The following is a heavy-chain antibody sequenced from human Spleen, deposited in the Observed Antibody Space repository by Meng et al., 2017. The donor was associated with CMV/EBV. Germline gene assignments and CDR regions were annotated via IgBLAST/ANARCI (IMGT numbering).Heavy chain of an antibody. CDR3: ARWAATNDAFDI. D-gene: IGHD2-15*01. Sequence: ASVKVSCKASGHTLAVYYIHWARQAPGQGLEWMGWVNPNSGDTNYAQRFQGRVTMTRDTSITTAYMELSRLRSDDTAVYYCARWAATNDAFDIWGQGTMVTVSS. CDR1: GHTLAVYY. CDR2: VNPNSGDT. J-gene: IGHJ3*02. V-gene: IGHV1-2*02.